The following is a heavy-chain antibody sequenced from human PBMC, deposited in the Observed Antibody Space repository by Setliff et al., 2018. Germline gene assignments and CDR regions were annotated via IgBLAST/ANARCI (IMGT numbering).Heavy chain of an antibody. CDR2: INHSGST. J-gene: IGHJ6*03. CDR1: GGSFSNYY. CDR3: ARVFKVDCAGDGCDCYGARCYYFYMDV. V-gene: IGHV4-34*01. Sequence: SETLSLICAVYGGSFSNYYWSWIRQPPGKGLEWIGEINHSGSTNYNPSLESRVTISVDTSKNQFSLRLSSVAAADTSVYYCARVFKVDCAGDGCDCYGARCYYFYMDVWGNGTTVTVSS. D-gene: IGHD2-21*01.